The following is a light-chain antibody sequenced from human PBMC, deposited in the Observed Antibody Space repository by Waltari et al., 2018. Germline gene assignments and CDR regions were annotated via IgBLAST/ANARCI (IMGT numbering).Light chain of an antibody. Sequence: QAVLTQPASLSASPGESASLTCTLRSGINVATYKIYWYQQRPGSPPQFLLKYRSDSETKQGAGVPSRFSGSKDTSANAGILLISGLQSEDEADYYCMILHNRDVVFGGGTRLTVL. CDR2: YRSDSET. CDR1: SGINVATYK. V-gene: IGLV5-45*01. J-gene: IGLJ2*01. CDR3: MILHNRDVV.